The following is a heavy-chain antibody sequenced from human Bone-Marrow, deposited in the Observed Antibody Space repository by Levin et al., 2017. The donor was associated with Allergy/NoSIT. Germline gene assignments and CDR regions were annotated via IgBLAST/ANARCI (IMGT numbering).Heavy chain of an antibody. CDR1: GFTVSSNY. Sequence: TGGSLRLSCAASGFTVSSNYMSWVRQAPGKGLEWVSVIYSGGSTYYADSVKGRFTISRDNSKNTLYLQMNSLRAEDTAVYYCARGGSGWYVDYYYGMDVWGQGTTVTVSS. V-gene: IGHV3-53*01. CDR3: ARGGSGWYVDYYYGMDV. D-gene: IGHD6-19*01. J-gene: IGHJ6*02. CDR2: IYSGGST.